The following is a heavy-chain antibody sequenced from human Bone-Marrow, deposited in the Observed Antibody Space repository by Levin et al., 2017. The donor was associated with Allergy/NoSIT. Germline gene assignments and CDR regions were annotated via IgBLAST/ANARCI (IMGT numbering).Heavy chain of an antibody. CDR1: GASMGGYY. Sequence: SQTLSLTCAVHGASMGGYYWTWIRQPPGKGLEWIGELNQSGGTNYNPSLTSRVTISTDTSNNQFSLTLTSVTAADTAVYYCTTGPRYPANYWGQGTLVTVSS. D-gene: IGHD3-9*01. CDR3: TTGPRYPANY. CDR2: LNQSGGT. V-gene: IGHV4-34*01. J-gene: IGHJ4*02.